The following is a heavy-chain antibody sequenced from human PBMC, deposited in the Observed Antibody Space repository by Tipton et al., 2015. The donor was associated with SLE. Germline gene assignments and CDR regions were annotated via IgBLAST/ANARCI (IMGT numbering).Heavy chain of an antibody. V-gene: IGHV4-34*01. CDR3: ARGFGYYYNYLDV. Sequence: TLSLTCALSGGSFSRYYWTWIRQSPGKGLEWIGDLRHSGDTNYTPSLKCRVSISVDTSKNLFFLKLTSVTAADTAVYFCARGFGYYYNYLDVWSKGTTVIVSS. J-gene: IGHJ6*03. CDR1: GGSFSRYY. D-gene: IGHD3-10*01. CDR2: LRHSGDT.